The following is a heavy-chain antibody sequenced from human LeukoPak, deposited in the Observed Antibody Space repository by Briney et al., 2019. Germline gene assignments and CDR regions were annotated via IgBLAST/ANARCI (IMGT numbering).Heavy chain of an antibody. CDR1: GFTFSNYW. CDR2: VSGTSEYI. Sequence: GGPLRLSCAASGFTFSNYWMHWVRQAPGKGLEWVSSVSGTSEYIYYADSVRGRFTISRDNAKNTVYLRMNSLRAEDTAVYYCARWYSSGWYSDYWGQGTLVTVSS. D-gene: IGHD6-19*01. V-gene: IGHV3-21*06. J-gene: IGHJ4*02. CDR3: ARWYSSGWYSDY.